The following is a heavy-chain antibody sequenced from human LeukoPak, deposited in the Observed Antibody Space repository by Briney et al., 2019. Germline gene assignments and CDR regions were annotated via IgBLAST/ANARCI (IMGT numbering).Heavy chain of an antibody. D-gene: IGHD6-19*01. V-gene: IGHV5-51*01. J-gene: IGHJ4*02. CDR2: INPGDSDT. CDR3: AAGIAVAGPDY. CDR1: GYSFTTYW. Sequence: GESLKISCKGAGYSFTTYWIGWVRQMPGKGLEWMGIINPGDSDTRYSPSFQGQVTISADKSISTAYLQWSSLKASDTAIYYCAAGIAVAGPDYWGQGTLVTVSS.